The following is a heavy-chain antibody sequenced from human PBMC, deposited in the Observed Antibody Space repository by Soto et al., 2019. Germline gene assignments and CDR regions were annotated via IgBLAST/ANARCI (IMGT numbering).Heavy chain of an antibody. J-gene: IGHJ6*02. D-gene: IGHD6-13*01. Sequence: QVQLVESGGGVVQPGRSLRLSCAASGFTFSSYAMHWVRQAPGKGLEWVAVISYDGSNKYYADSVKGRFTISRDNSKNMIYLAMNSPRAEDAAWFYWSREEKDGGRGYSSSWLYYYYYYGMDFWGQGTTVTVSS. CDR3: SREEKDGGRGYSSSWLYYYYYYGMDF. CDR1: GFTFSSYA. CDR2: ISYDGSNK. V-gene: IGHV3-30-3*01.